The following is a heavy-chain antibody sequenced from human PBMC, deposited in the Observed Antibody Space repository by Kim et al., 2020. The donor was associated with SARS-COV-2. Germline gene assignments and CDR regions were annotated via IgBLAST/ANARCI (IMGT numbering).Heavy chain of an antibody. D-gene: IGHD3-10*01. CDR1: GFTFGDYA. J-gene: IGHJ6*02. Sequence: GGSLRLSCAASGFTFGDYAMHWVRQAPGKGLEWVSGISWNSGSIGYADSVKGRFTISRDNAKNSLYLQMNSLRAEDTALYYCANSYGSGSSYGMDVWGQGTTVTVSS. V-gene: IGHV3-9*01. CDR3: ANSYGSGSSYGMDV. CDR2: ISWNSGSI.